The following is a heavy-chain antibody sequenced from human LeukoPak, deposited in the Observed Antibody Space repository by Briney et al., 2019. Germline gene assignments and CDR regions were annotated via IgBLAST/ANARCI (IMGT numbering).Heavy chain of an antibody. CDR2: IYHSGST. CDR3: VRVSFGTVTT. Sequence: PSETLSLTCTVSGGSISSGGYYWSWIRQPPGKGLEWIGYIYHSGSTYYNPSLKSRVTISVDRSKNQFSLKLSSVTAADTAVYYCVRVSFGTVTTWGQGTLVTVSS. D-gene: IGHD4-11*01. V-gene: IGHV4-30-2*01. J-gene: IGHJ5*02. CDR1: GGSISSGGYY.